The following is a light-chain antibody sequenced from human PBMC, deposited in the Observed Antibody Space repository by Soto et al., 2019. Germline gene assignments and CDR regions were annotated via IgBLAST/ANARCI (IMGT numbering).Light chain of an antibody. CDR1: QSSSNW. V-gene: IGKV1-5*01. J-gene: IGKJ1*01. CDR3: LQDYGDSWT. Sequence: DIQMTQSPSTLPASVGDRVTITCRASQSSSNWLAWYQHKPGTPPKVLIYPASNSQSAVPSRFSCSRSGTEFTLTISSLQPEDFASYYCLQDYGDSWTFGQGTKVDI. CDR2: PAS.